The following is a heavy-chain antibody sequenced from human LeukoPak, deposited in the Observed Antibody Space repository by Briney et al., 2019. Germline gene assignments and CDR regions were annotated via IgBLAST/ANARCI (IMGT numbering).Heavy chain of an antibody. J-gene: IGHJ4*02. Sequence: SETLSLTCTVSGDSISSYYWSWVRQPPGKGLVWIGYIYYSGSTNYNPSLKSRLTISVDTSKNQLSLKLSSVTAADTAVYYCARAKKAVAGFFDYWGQGTLVTVSS. D-gene: IGHD6-19*01. CDR3: ARAKKAVAGFFDY. V-gene: IGHV4-59*01. CDR1: GDSISSYY. CDR2: IYYSGST.